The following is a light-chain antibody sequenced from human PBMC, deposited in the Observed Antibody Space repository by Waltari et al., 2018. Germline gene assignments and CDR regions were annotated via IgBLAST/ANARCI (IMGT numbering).Light chain of an antibody. J-gene: IGLJ1*01. V-gene: IGLV2-8*01. CDR3: SSYTTSSAPGV. CDR2: EVS. CDR1: SSDVGGYNY. Sequence: QSALTQPPSASGSPGQSVTISSTGTSSDVGGYNYVSCYQQHPGKAPKLMIYEVSNRPSGVPDRFSGSKSGNTASLTVSGLQAEDEADYYCSSYTTSSAPGVFGTGTRVTVL.